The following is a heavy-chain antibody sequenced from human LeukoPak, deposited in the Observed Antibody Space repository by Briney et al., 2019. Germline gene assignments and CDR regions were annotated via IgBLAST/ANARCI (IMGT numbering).Heavy chain of an antibody. CDR3: ARGLSWFDP. CDR2: IYISGST. Sequence: PSETLSLTCAVYGGSFSGYYWSWIRQPAGKGLEWIGRIYISGSTNYNPSLQSRVTMSVDTSKNQFSLKNSVTAADTAVYYCARGLSWFDPWGQGTLVTVSS. J-gene: IGHJ5*02. CDR1: GGSFSGYY. V-gene: IGHV4-59*10.